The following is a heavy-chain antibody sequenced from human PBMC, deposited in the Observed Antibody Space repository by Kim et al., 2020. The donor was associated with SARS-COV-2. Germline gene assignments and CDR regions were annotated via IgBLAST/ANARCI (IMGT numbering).Heavy chain of an antibody. D-gene: IGHD4-17*01. CDR3: EHPWSYGGTASAY. CDR1: GGTFSSYA. Sequence: SVKVSCKASGGTFSSYAISWVRQAPGQGLEWMGGIIPIFGAANYAQKFQGRVTITADESTSTAYMELSSLRSEDTAVYYCEHPWSYGGTASAYSGQGTLVTVSS. J-gene: IGHJ4*02. CDR2: IIPIFGAA. V-gene: IGHV1-69*13.